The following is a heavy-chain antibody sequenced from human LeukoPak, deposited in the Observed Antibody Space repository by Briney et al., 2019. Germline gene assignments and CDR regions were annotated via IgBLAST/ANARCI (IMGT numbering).Heavy chain of an antibody. CDR2: VNPKSGGA. J-gene: IGHJ3*02. CDR1: GYTFTGYY. D-gene: IGHD3-3*01. CDR3: AREARFLEWLLSHDAFDI. V-gene: IGHV1-2*02. Sequence: GASVKVSCKAAGYTFTGYYMQWVRQAPGQGLGWMGGVNPKSGGANYAKKFQGRVTLTRDTSISTAYMELSRLRSDDTAVYYCAREARFLEWLLSHDAFDIWGQGTMVTVSS.